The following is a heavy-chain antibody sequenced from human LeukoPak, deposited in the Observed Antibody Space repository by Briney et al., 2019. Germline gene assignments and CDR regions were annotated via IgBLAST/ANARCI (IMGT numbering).Heavy chain of an antibody. D-gene: IGHD3-22*01. V-gene: IGHV1-18*01. Sequence: ASVKVSCKASGYTFTSYGISWVRRAPGQGLEWMGWISAYNGNTNYAQKLQGRVTMTTDTSTSTAYMELRSLRSDDTAVYYCARMYYYDSSGYDSHEYYFDYWGQGTLVTVSS. J-gene: IGHJ4*02. CDR2: ISAYNGNT. CDR3: ARMYYYDSSGYDSHEYYFDY. CDR1: GYTFTSYG.